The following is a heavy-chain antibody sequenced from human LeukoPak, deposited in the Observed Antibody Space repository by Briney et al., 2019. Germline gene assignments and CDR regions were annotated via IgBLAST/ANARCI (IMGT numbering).Heavy chain of an antibody. J-gene: IGHJ4*02. V-gene: IGHV1-8*01. CDR2: MNPNSGNT. Sequence: ASVKVSCKASGFDFTSYGISWVRQAPGQGLEWMGWMNPNSGNTGYAQKFQGRVTMTRNTSISTAYMELSSLRSEDTAVYYCASLMGGNFDYWGQGTLVTVSS. CDR1: GFDFTSYG. CDR3: ASLMGGNFDY. D-gene: IGHD2-15*01.